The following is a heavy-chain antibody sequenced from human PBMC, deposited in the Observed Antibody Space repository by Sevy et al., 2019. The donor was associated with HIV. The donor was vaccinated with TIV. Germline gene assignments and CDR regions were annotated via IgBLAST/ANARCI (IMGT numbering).Heavy chain of an antibody. V-gene: IGHV3-21*01. D-gene: IGHD3-3*01. Sequence: GGSLRLSCAASVFTFSSYSMNWVRQAPGKGLEWVSSISSSSSYIYYADSVKGRFTISRDNAKNSLYLQMNSLRAEDTAVYYCARDCGVLRFLEWLPHYYYYGMDVWGQGTTVTVSS. J-gene: IGHJ6*02. CDR1: VFTFSSYS. CDR3: ARDCGVLRFLEWLPHYYYYGMDV. CDR2: ISSSSSYI.